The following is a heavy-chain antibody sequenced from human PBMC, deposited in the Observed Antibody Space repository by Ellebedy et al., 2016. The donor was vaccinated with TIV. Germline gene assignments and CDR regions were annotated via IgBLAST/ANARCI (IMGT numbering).Heavy chain of an antibody. V-gene: IGHV3-49*03. CDR1: GFTFGDYA. D-gene: IGHD2-8*01. Sequence: GESLKISXTASGFTFGDYAMSWFRQAPGKGLEWVGFIRSKAYGGTTEYAASVKGRFTISRDDSKSIAYLQMNSLKTEDTAVYYCTRERMVYAIAPFDYWGQGTLVTVSS. CDR3: TRERMVYAIAPFDY. J-gene: IGHJ4*02. CDR2: IRSKAYGGTT.